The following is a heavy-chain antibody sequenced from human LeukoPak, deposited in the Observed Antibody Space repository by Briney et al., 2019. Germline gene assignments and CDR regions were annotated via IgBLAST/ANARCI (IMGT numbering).Heavy chain of an antibody. CDR2: IYYSGST. D-gene: IGHD3-3*01. CDR1: GGSISSGDYY. Sequence: SETLSLTRTVSGGSISSGDYYWGWIRQPPGKGVEWIGYIYYSGSTYYNPCHERRITKSVNTTKNEYSQKLSSVTAADTAVYYCARGNYDFWSGYYFGFDPWGQGTLVTVSS. J-gene: IGHJ5*02. V-gene: IGHV4-30-4*08. CDR3: ARGNYDFWSGYYFGFDP.